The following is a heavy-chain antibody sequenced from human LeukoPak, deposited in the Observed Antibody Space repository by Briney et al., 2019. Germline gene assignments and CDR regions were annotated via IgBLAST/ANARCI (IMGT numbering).Heavy chain of an antibody. V-gene: IGHV1-2*02. CDR3: ARDYYDSSGYAH. CDR2: INPNSDGT. D-gene: IGHD3-22*01. Sequence: GASVKVSCKASGYTFTSYYMHWVRQAPGQGLEWMGWINPNSDGTNYAQKFQGRVTMTRDTSISTAYMELSRLRSDDTAVYYCARDYYDSSGYAHWGQGTLVTVSS. J-gene: IGHJ4*02. CDR1: GYTFTSYY.